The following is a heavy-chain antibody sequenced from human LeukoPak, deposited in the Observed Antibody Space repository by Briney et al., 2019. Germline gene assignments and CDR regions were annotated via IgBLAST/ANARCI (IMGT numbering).Heavy chain of an antibody. CDR1: GFTFSSYS. V-gene: IGHV3-21*01. D-gene: IGHD6-13*01. CDR2: ISSSSSYI. Sequence: TGGSLRLSCAASGFTFSSYSMNWVRQAPGKGLEWVSSISSSSSYIYYADSVKGRFTISRDNAKNSLYLQMNSLRAEDTAVYYCARDPASIAAAGTFENSYYYYYYYMDVWGKGTTVTVSS. J-gene: IGHJ6*03. CDR3: ARDPASIAAAGTFENSYYYYYYYMDV.